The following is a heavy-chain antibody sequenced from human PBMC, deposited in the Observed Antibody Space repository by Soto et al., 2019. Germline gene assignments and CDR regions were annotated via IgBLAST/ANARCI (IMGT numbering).Heavy chain of an antibody. D-gene: IGHD6-13*01. J-gene: IGHJ5*02. Sequence: PGVYLILSGAASWFSVTANSMTWVRQAPGRGLEWVSVMHSDVTTYYADSVKGRFIISIYNSKNTLYLQMSNLRGEDTARYFCARQLSGSWYNWFDPWGQGTLVTVSS. V-gene: IGHV3-53*01. CDR1: WFSVTANS. CDR3: ARQLSGSWYNWFDP. CDR2: MHSDVTT.